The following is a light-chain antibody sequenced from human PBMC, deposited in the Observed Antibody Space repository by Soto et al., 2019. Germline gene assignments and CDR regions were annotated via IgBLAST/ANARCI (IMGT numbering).Light chain of an antibody. CDR1: QSVSRY. CDR3: QQRTNWPGT. Sequence: EIVLTQSPAILSLSPGERATLSCRASQSVSRYLAWYQQKPGQAPRLLIYDASNRAAGIPARFSGSGSGTDFTLTISSLEPEDFAVYYCQQRTNWPGTFGQGTKLEIK. V-gene: IGKV3-11*01. CDR2: DAS. J-gene: IGKJ2*01.